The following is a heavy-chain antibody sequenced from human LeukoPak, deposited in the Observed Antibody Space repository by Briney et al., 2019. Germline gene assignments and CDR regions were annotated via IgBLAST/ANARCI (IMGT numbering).Heavy chain of an antibody. CDR1: GYTFTIYD. CDR3: ARSLYYYDSSGYYAFDAFDI. J-gene: IGHJ3*02. V-gene: IGHV1-8*01. CDR2: MNPNSGNT. D-gene: IGHD3-22*01. Sequence: ASVKVSFKASGYTFTIYDINWVRQATGQGLEWMGWMNPNSGNTGYAQKFQGRVTMTRNTSISTAYMELSSLRSEDTAVYYCARSLYYYDSSGYYAFDAFDIWGQGTMVTVSS.